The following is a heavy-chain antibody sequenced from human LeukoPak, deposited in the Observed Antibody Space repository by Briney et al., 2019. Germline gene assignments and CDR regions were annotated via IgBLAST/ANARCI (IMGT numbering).Heavy chain of an antibody. CDR2: IYHSGST. V-gene: IGHV4-30-2*01. Sequence: SETLSLTCTVSGGSISSGGYYWSWIRQPPGKGLEWIGYIYHSGSTYYNPSLKSRVTISVDRSKNQFSLKLSSVTAADTAVYYCARGHFPGGDYYMDVWGKGTTVTVSS. CDR1: GGSISSGGYY. D-gene: IGHD2-8*02. CDR3: ARGHFPGGDYYMDV. J-gene: IGHJ6*03.